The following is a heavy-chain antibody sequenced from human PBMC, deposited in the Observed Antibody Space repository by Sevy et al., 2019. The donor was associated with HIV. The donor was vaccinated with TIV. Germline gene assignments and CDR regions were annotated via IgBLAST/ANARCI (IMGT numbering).Heavy chain of an antibody. V-gene: IGHV3-9*01. CDR1: GFTFDDYG. CDR3: AKDIGTMFYYGMDV. Sequence: GGSLRLSCAASGFTFDDYGMHWVRQAPGKGLEWVSGISWNSGSIGYVDSVRGRFTISRDNAKNSLYLQMNSLRTEDTAFYYCAKDIGTMFYYGMDVWGQGSPVTVSS. J-gene: IGHJ6*02. D-gene: IGHD3-10*02. CDR2: ISWNSGSI.